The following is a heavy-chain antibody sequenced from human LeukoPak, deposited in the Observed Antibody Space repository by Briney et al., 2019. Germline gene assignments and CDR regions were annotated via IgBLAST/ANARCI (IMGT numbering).Heavy chain of an antibody. CDR3: ARGRFGELLHYNWFDP. CDR2: INPNSGGT. CDR1: GYTFTGYY. D-gene: IGHD3-10*01. J-gene: IGHJ5*02. V-gene: IGHV1-2*06. Sequence: ASVKVSCKASGYTFTGYYMHWVRQAPGQGLEWMGRINPNSGGTNYAQKFQGRVTMTRDTSISTAYMELSRLRSEDTAVYYCARGRFGELLHYNWFDPWGQGTLVTVSS.